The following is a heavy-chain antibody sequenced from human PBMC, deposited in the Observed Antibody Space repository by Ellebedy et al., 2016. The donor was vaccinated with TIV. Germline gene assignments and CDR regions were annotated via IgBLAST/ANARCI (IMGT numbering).Heavy chain of an antibody. D-gene: IGHD3-3*01. CDR2: ISWNSGSI. V-gene: IGHV3-9*01. J-gene: IGHJ6*02. Sequence: PGGSLRLSCAASGFTLSTYWMNWVRQAPGKGLEWVSGISWNSGSINYADSVKGRFTISRDNAKNSLYLQMNSLRVEDSALYYCAKDSEWIGVDVWGQGTTVTVSS. CDR3: AKDSEWIGVDV. CDR1: GFTLSTYW.